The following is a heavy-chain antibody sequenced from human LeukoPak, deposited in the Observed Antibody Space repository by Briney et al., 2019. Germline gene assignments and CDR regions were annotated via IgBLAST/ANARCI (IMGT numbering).Heavy chain of an antibody. V-gene: IGHV4-30-2*02. CDR3: AGRVCSSTSCYYYYYMDV. CDR1: GGSISSGGYY. J-gene: IGHJ6*03. CDR2: IYHSGST. Sequence: PSETLSLTCTVSGGSISSGGYYWSWIRQPPGKGLEWIGYIYHSGSTYYNPSLKSRVTISVDRSKNQFSLKLSSVTAADTAVYYCAGRVCSSTSCYYYYYMDVWGKGTTVTVSS. D-gene: IGHD2-2*01.